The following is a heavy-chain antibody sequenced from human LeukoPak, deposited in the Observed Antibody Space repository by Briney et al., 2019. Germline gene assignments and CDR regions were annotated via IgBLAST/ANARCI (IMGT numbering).Heavy chain of an antibody. CDR2: ISAYNGNT. Sequence: GASVKVSCKASGYTFTSYGISWVRRAPGQGLEWMGWISAYNGNTNYAQKLQGRVTMTTDTSTSTAYMELRSLRSDDTAAYYCARKQWLGTFDYWGQGTLVTVSS. V-gene: IGHV1-18*01. D-gene: IGHD6-19*01. CDR3: ARKQWLGTFDY. J-gene: IGHJ4*02. CDR1: GYTFTSYG.